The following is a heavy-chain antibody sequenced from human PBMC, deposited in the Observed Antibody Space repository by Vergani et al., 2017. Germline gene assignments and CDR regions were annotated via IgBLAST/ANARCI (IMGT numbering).Heavy chain of an antibody. D-gene: IGHD2-15*01. CDR2: IKRDGNET. CDR1: GLTFGDYY. CDR3: ARISGGSAPYLHY. V-gene: IGHV3-7*01. J-gene: IGHJ1*01. Sequence: EVHLEESGGGLAQPGGSLRLSCAASGLTFGDYYTACIRLAPGKGLDGVASIKRDGNETFYVDSVKGRFTISRDNAKTTLYLQMNSLRDEDRGVYYCARISGGSAPYLHYWGQGTLVTVAS.